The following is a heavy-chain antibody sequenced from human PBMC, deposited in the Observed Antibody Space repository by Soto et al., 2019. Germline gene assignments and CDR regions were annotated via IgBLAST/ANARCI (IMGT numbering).Heavy chain of an antibody. CDR3: VRERSDDYCQFDF. Sequence: QVQLVQSGAEVKKPGSSVKVSCKTFGGTFSTFAISWVRQAPGQGLEWMGGIIPMFGTTYFAQTFQDRVTIAADGATTTAYMELSSLRSEDTAVYYCVRERSDDYCQFDFWGQGTLVTVSS. D-gene: IGHD4-17*01. J-gene: IGHJ4*02. CDR2: IIPMFGTT. CDR1: GGTFSTFA. V-gene: IGHV1-69*12.